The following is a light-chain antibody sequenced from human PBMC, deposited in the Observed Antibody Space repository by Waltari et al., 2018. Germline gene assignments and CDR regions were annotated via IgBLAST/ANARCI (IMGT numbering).Light chain of an antibody. CDR1: QSLVNSDGNTC. CDR3: MQGTHWPLFT. Sequence: DAVMTQSPLSLAGTLGQPASVSCRSSQSLVNSDGNTCLKLFQQRPGQSPRRLFSKVSTRDSGVPDRFSGGGSGTDFTLKISRVGAEDVGVYYCMQGTHWPLFTFGPGTKVDIK. CDR2: KVS. V-gene: IGKV2-30*01. J-gene: IGKJ3*01.